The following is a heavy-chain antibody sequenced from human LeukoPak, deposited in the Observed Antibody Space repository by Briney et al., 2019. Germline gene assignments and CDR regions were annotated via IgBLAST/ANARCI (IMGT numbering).Heavy chain of an antibody. CDR3: AGVSYCGADCYSFDY. V-gene: IGHV1-18*01. CDR1: GYTFTSYT. D-gene: IGHD2-21*02. CDR2: ISAYNGNT. J-gene: IGHJ4*02. Sequence: ASVKVSCKASGYTFTSYTITWVRQAPGQGLEWVGWISAYNGNTKYAQKLQGRVTMTTDTSTSTAHMELRNLISGDTAVYYCAGVSYCGADCYSFDYWGQGTLVTVSS.